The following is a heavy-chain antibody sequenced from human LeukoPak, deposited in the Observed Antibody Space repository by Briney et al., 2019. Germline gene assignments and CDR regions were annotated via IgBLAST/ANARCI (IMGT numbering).Heavy chain of an antibody. CDR1: GFTFSSYA. J-gene: IGHJ4*02. CDR3: AKVRRITMIVVGAFDY. Sequence: QAGGSLGLSCAASGFTFSSYAMSWVRQAPGKGLEWVSAISGSGGSTYYADSVKGRFTISRDNSKNTLYLQMNSLRAEDTAVYYCAKVRRITMIVVGAFDYWGQGTLVTVSS. D-gene: IGHD3-22*01. V-gene: IGHV3-23*01. CDR2: ISGSGGST.